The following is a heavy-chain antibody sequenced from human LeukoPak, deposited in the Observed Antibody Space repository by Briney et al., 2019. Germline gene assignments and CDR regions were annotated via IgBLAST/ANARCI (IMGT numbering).Heavy chain of an antibody. CDR1: GFTFSSYW. Sequence: GGSLRLSCAASGFTFSSYWMHWVRQAPGKGLVWVSRINSDGGSTSYADSVKGRFTISRDNAKNTLYLQMNSLRAEDTAVYYCARGSYSSSWYGSYYYYYYIDVWGKGTTVTISS. J-gene: IGHJ6*03. CDR3: ARGSYSSSWYGSYYYYYYIDV. CDR2: INSDGGST. D-gene: IGHD6-13*01. V-gene: IGHV3-74*01.